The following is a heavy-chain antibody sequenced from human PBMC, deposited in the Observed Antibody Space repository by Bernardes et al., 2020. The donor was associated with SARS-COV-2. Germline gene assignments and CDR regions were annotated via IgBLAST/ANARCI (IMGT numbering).Heavy chain of an antibody. D-gene: IGHD1-26*01. CDR3: ARGLYSESSLFDY. J-gene: IGHJ4*02. V-gene: IGHV4-31*03. CDR1: VRSISSGGYY. CDR2: ISYSGST. Sequence: LSLTCTVSVRSISSGGYYWHWIRKHPGKGLEWNGYISYSGSTYYNPSLQSRVTVSVDTSKNHFSLKLSSVTAPDTAVYSCARGLYSESSLFDYWGQGTLVTVSS.